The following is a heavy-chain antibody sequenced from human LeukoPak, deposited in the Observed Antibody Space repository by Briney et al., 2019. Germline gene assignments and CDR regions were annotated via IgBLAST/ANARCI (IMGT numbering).Heavy chain of an antibody. D-gene: IGHD5-24*01. CDR1: GYSISSSSYY. CDR3: ARDFKRGDGYNFGLFDY. V-gene: IGHV4-39*07. J-gene: IGHJ4*02. CDR2: IYYSGST. Sequence: SETLSLTCTVSGYSISSSSYYWGWIRQPPGKGLEWIGSIYYSGSTYYNPSLKSRVTISVDTSKNQFSLKLSSVTAADTAVHYCARDFKRGDGYNFGLFDYWGQGTLVTVSS.